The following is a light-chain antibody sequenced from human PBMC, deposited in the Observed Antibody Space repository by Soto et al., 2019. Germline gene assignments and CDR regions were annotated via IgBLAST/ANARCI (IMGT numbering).Light chain of an antibody. CDR3: QSYDRRLSAF. CDR2: GDS. J-gene: IGLJ1*01. CDR1: SSNIGAGYD. Sequence: QSVLTQPPSVSGAPGQRASISCTGTSSNIGAGYDVHWYQHLPGTAPKLLIYGDSNRPAGVPDRFSGSRSGSSASLAITGLQAEDEADYYCQSYDRRLSAFFRTGPKVTVL. V-gene: IGLV1-40*01.